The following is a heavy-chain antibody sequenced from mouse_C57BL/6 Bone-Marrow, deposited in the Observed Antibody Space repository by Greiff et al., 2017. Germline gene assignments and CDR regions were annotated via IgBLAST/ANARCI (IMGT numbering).Heavy chain of an antibody. Sequence: QVQLQQSGAELVRPGASVTLSCKASGYTFTDYEMPWVKQTPVHGLEWIGAIDPETGGTAYNQKFKGKAILTADKSSSTAYMELRSLASEDSAVYYCTRSDSVAWFAYWGKGTLVTVSA. D-gene: IGHD2-12*01. CDR2: IDPETGGT. J-gene: IGHJ3*01. CDR3: TRSDSVAWFAY. CDR1: GYTFTDYE. V-gene: IGHV1-15*01.